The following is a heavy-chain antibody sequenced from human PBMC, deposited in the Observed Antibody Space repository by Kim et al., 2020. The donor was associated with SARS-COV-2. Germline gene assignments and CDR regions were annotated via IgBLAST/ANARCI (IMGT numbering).Heavy chain of an antibody. Sequence: ASVKVSCKASGYTFKSYGISWVRQAPGQGLEWMGWVSAYNGNTKYAEEFQTRVTMTADKSTNTAYMELRSLRSDDTAIYYCARMYVETVSTFADSWGQGTLVTVSS. V-gene: IGHV1-18*01. J-gene: IGHJ4*02. D-gene: IGHD5-18*01. CDR2: VSAYNGNT. CDR1: GYTFKSYG. CDR3: ARMYVETVSTFADS.